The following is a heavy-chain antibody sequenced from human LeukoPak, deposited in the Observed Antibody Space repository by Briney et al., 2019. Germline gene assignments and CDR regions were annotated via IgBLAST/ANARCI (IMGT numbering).Heavy chain of an antibody. J-gene: IGHJ5*02. CDR1: GGSISSYY. V-gene: IGHV4-4*07. CDR2: IYTSGST. D-gene: IGHD6-13*01. Sequence: SETLSLTCTVSGGSISSYYWSWIRQPVGKGLEGIGRIYTSGSTNYNPSLKSRVTMSVDTSKNQFSLKLSSVTAADTAVYYCARDVGAAAGTDNWFDPWGQGTLVTVSS. CDR3: ARDVGAAAGTDNWFDP.